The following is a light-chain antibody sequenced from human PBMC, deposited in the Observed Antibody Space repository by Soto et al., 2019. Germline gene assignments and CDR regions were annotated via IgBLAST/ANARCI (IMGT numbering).Light chain of an antibody. J-gene: IGKJ1*01. CDR1: QSISSW. Sequence: TQFPSTLSASVGDRVIITCRASQSISSWLAWYQQKPGKAPKLLIYAASSLQSGVPSRFSGSGSGTDFTLTISSLQPEDFATYYCQQSYSTPTFGQGTKVDI. V-gene: IGKV1-39*01. CDR3: QQSYSTPT. CDR2: AAS.